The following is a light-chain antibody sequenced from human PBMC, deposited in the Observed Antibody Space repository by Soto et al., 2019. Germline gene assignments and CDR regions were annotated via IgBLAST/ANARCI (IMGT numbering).Light chain of an antibody. CDR2: DAS. CDR1: QSVSSY. CDR3: QQRSNWPPDLT. Sequence: GERATLSCRASQSVSSYLAWYQQKPGQAPRLLIYDASNRATGIPARFSGSGSGTDFTLTISSLEPEDFAVYYCQQRSNWPPDLTFGGGTRVDI. V-gene: IGKV3-11*01. J-gene: IGKJ4*01.